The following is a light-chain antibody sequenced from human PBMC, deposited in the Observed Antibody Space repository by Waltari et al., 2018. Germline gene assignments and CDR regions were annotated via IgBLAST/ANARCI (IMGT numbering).Light chain of an antibody. Sequence: QSVLTQPPSVSEAPRQRVTISCSGSSPNIGNNAVNWYKQPPGKAPKLLIYYDDLLPSGVSDRFSGSKSGTSASLAISGLQSEDEADYYCAAWDDSLSAWVFGGGTKLTVL. CDR3: AAWDDSLSAWV. CDR1: SPNIGNNA. V-gene: IGLV1-36*01. J-gene: IGLJ3*02. CDR2: YDD.